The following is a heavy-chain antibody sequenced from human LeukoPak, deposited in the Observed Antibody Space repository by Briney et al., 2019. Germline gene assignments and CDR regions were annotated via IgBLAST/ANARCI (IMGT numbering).Heavy chain of an antibody. CDR3: ARRTNIVVVPAAKAKAFDI. J-gene: IGHJ3*02. D-gene: IGHD2-2*01. V-gene: IGHV4-39*01. CDR1: GGSISGSSYY. CDR2: IYYSGST. Sequence: SETLSLTCTVSGGSISGSSYYWDWIRQPPGKGLEWIGNIYYSGSTYYNPSLKSRVTISVDTSKNQFSLKLSSVTAADTAVYYCARRTNIVVVPAAKAKAFDIWGQGTMVTVSS.